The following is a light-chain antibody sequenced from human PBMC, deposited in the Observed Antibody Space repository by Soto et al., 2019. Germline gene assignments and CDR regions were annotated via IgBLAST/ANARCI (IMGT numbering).Light chain of an antibody. Sequence: EIVITQSPSTLSVSPGERATLSCRASQSVSSNLAWYQQKPGQAPRLLIYGASTRATDIPARFSGSGSGTEFTLTISSLQSEDFAVYYCQQYNDWPPWTFGQGTKWIS. CDR2: GAS. CDR1: QSVSSN. CDR3: QQYNDWPPWT. J-gene: IGKJ1*01. V-gene: IGKV3-15*01.